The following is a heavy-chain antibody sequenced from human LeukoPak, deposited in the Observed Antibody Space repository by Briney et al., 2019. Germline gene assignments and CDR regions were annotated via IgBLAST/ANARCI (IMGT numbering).Heavy chain of an antibody. CDR3: ARGVHYDILTGYYPSDAFDI. J-gene: IGHJ3*02. Sequence: ASVKVSCKASGYTFTCYYMHWVRQAPGQGLEWMGWINPNSGGTNYAQKFQGRVTMTRDTSISTAYMELSRLRSDDTAVYYCARGVHYDILTGYYPSDAFDIWGQGTMVTVSS. CDR2: INPNSGGT. CDR1: GYTFTCYY. D-gene: IGHD3-9*01. V-gene: IGHV1-2*02.